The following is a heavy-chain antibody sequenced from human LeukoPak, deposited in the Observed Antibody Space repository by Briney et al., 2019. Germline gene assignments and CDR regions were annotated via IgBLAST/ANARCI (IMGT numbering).Heavy chain of an antibody. CDR1: GGTFSSYA. V-gene: IGHV1-18*01. Sequence: GASVKVSCKASGGTFSSYAISWVRQAPGQGLEWMGWISAYNGNTNYAQRLQGRVTMTTDTSTSTAYMELRSLRSDDTAVYYCATARWELLPWFDPWGQGTLVTVSS. J-gene: IGHJ5*02. CDR3: ATARWELLPWFDP. CDR2: ISAYNGNT. D-gene: IGHD1-26*01.